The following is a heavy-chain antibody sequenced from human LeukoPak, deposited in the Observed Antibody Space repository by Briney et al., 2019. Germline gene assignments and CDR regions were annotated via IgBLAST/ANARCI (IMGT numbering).Heavy chain of an antibody. J-gene: IGHJ4*02. Sequence: GGSLRLSCAASGFTFSSYWMRWVRQAPGKGLVWVSRINSDGSSTSYADSVKGRFTISRDNAKNSLYLQMNSLRAEDTAVYYCARYGSTSRGDVYWGQGTLVTVSS. V-gene: IGHV3-74*01. D-gene: IGHD2-2*01. CDR3: ARYGSTSRGDVY. CDR2: INSDGSST. CDR1: GFTFSSYW.